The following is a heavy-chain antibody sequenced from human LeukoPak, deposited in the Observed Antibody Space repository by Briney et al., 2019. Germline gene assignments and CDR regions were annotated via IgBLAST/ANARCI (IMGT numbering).Heavy chain of an antibody. J-gene: IGHJ4*02. Sequence: ASVKVSCKASGYTFTDYDMHWVRQAPGQGLEWMGWINPNSGGTNYAQNFQGRVTMTRDTSISTAYMELSRLRSDDTAVYYCARDRVSGSGSVDYWGQGTLVTVSS. D-gene: IGHD3-10*01. CDR2: INPNSGGT. CDR3: ARDRVSGSGSVDY. CDR1: GYTFTDYD. V-gene: IGHV1-2*02.